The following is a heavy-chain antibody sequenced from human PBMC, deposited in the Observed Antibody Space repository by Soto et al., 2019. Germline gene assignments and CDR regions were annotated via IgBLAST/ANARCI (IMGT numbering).Heavy chain of an antibody. CDR1: GYSFTSYW. D-gene: IGHD2-21*01. CDR2: IYPGDSDS. CDR3: ARSSAFYRFGGDGYYYDY. J-gene: IGHJ4*02. V-gene: IGHV5-51*01. Sequence: GESLKISCEGSGYSFTSYWIGWVRQMPGKGLEWRGIIYPGDSDSRYSPSFQGQVTISADRSISAAYLQWSSLQASDTTMYYCARSSAFYRFGGDGYYYDYWSRGTLVIVSS.